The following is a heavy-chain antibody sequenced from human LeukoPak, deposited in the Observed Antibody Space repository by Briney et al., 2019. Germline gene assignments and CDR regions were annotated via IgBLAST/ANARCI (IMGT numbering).Heavy chain of an antibody. J-gene: IGHJ5*02. Sequence: NPSETLSLTCTVSGGSISSGSYYWSWIRQPAGKGLEWIGRIYTSGSTNYNPSLKSRVTISVDTSKNQFSLKLSSVTAADTAVYYCARGGPEARYYYDSSGPNWFDPWGQGTLVTVSS. D-gene: IGHD3-22*01. CDR1: GGSISSGSYY. V-gene: IGHV4-61*02. CDR3: ARGGPEARYYYDSSGPNWFDP. CDR2: IYTSGST.